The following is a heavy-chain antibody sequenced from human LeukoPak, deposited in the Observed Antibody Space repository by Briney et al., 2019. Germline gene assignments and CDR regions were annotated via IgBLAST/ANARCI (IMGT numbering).Heavy chain of an antibody. CDR2: ISATGTT. J-gene: IGHJ5*02. D-gene: IGHD3-3*01. CDR1: GGSVSRGTHY. CDR3: ARDFGSDYDFWSSRNTGPFDP. V-gene: IGHV4-61*10. Sequence: SETLSLTCTVSGGSVSRGTHYWSWIRQPAGKGLEWIGHISATGTTKYNPSLKSRVTMSMDTSENQFSLTLISVTAADAAVYFCARDFGSDYDFWSSRNTGPFDPWGQGTLVTVSS.